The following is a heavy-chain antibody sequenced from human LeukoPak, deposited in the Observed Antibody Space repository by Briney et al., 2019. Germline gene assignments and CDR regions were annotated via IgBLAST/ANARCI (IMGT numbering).Heavy chain of an antibody. CDR1: GFTFSDYY. CDR3: ARVPTTVTYTDY. D-gene: IGHD4-17*01. V-gene: IGHV3-11*01. J-gene: IGHJ4*02. CDR2: ISPTGGTK. Sequence: PGGSLRLSCAASGFTFSDYYTSWIRQAPGKGLEWVSYISPTGGTKYYADSVRGRFTISRDNAKNSLFLQTNSLRVEDTAVYYCARVPTTVTYTDYWGQGTLVSVSS.